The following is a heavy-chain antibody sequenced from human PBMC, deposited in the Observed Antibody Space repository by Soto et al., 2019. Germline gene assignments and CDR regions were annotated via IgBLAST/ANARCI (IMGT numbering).Heavy chain of an antibody. CDR1: GFALVDY. CDR3: ARDYSNKGFDY. V-gene: IGHV3-11*05. Sequence: QVQLVESGGGLVKPGGSLTLSCTASGFALVDYMSWIRQAPGKGLESVSYISGSGAYTTYADSVRGRFTISRDNAKNSPYLQMNNLRAEDTAVYYCARDYSNKGFDYWGQGTLVTVSS. D-gene: IGHD5-18*01. J-gene: IGHJ4*02. CDR2: ISGSGAYT.